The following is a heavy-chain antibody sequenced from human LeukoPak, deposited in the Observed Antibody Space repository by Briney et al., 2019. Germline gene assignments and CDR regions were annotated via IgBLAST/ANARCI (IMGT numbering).Heavy chain of an antibody. V-gene: IGHV4-34*01. CDR2: INHSGST. Sequence: PSETLSLTCAVYGGSFSGYYWSWIRQPPGKGLEWIGEINHSGSTNYNPSLKSRVTISVDTSKIQFSLKLSSVTAADTAVYYCARDRRHPYSYYYYGMDVWGQGTTVTVSS. CDR3: ARDRRHPYSYYYYGMDV. J-gene: IGHJ6*02. D-gene: IGHD4-11*01. CDR1: GGSFSGYY.